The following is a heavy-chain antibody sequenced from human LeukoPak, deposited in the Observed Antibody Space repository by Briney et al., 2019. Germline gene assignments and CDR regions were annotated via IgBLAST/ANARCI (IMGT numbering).Heavy chain of an antibody. D-gene: IGHD2-15*01. CDR3: ARGPYCSGGSCYTKPFDY. CDR1: GYTFTSFA. CDR2: INAGNGNT. Sequence: VASVKVSCKASGYTFTSFAMHWVRQAPGQRLEWMGWINAGNGNTKYSQKFQDRVTITRDTSASTAYMELSSLRSEDTAVYYCARGPYCSGGSCYTKPFDYWGQGTLVTVSS. V-gene: IGHV1-3*01. J-gene: IGHJ4*02.